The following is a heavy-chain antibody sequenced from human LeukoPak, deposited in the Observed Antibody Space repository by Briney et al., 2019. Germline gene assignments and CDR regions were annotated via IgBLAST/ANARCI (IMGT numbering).Heavy chain of an antibody. CDR1: GFTFDDYA. V-gene: IGHV3-9*03. CDR3: AKDEVVASDFTGAFDI. CDR2: ISWNSGSI. J-gene: IGHJ3*02. D-gene: IGHD2-8*02. Sequence: PGGSLRLSCAASGFTFDDYAMHWVRQAPGKGLEWVSGISWNSGSIGYADSVKGRFTISRDNAKNSLYLQMNSLRAEDMALYYCAKDEVVASDFTGAFDIWGQGTMVTVSS.